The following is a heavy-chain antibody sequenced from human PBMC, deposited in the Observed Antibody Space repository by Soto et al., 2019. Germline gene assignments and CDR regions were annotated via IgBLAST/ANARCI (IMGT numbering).Heavy chain of an antibody. CDR2: ISSSSSYI. Sequence: GGSLRLSCAASGFTFSSYSMNWVRQAPGKGLEWVSSISSSSSYIYYADSVKGRFTISRDNAKNSLYLQMNSLRAEDTAVYYCARTPSGKYSSSHSPSDDYWGQGTLVTVSS. J-gene: IGHJ4*02. CDR3: ARTPSGKYSSSHSPSDDY. CDR1: GFTFSSYS. V-gene: IGHV3-21*01. D-gene: IGHD6-13*01.